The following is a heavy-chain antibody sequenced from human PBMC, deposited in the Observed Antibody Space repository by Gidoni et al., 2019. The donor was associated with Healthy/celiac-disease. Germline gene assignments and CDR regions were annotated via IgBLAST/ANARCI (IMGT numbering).Heavy chain of an antibody. V-gene: IGHV3-53*01. CDR2: IYNDGST. CDR1: GFTVTSTY. J-gene: IGHJ4*02. Sequence: EVQLVESGGGLIQPGGSLRLSCAASGFTVTSTYMSWVRQAPGKGLEWVSVIYNDGSTYDADYVKGRFTVSRDNSKNTLHLQMNSLRAEDTAVYFCARDTGDEYDRGGFFDLWGQGTLVTVSS. CDR3: ARDTGDEYDRGGFFDL. D-gene: IGHD1-1*01.